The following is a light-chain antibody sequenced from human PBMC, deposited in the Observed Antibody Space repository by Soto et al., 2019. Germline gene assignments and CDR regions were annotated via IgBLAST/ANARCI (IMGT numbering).Light chain of an antibody. CDR1: QSVLYSSNNENY. CDR3: QQYYSTPPT. CDR2: WAS. V-gene: IGKV4-1*01. J-gene: IGKJ2*01. Sequence: DIVMTQSPDSLAVSLGERATINCKFSQSVLYSSNNENYLAWYQQKLGQPPKLLIYWASTRESGVPDRFSGSGSGTDFTLTISSLQAEDVAVYYCQQYYSTPPTFGQGTKLEIK.